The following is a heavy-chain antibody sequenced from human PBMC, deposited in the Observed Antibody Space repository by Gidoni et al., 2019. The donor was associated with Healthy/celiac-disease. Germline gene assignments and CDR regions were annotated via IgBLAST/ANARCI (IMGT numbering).Heavy chain of an antibody. CDR1: GGTFSSYA. J-gene: IGHJ5*02. D-gene: IGHD2-2*01. Sequence: QVQLVQSGAEVKKPGSSVKVSCKASGGTFSSYAISGVRQAPGQGLEWMGGIIPIFGTAHYAQKFQGRVTITADESTSTAYMELSSLRSEGTAVYYCARESIEEDIVVVPAGYWCDPWDQGTLVTFSS. CDR3: ARESIEEDIVVVPAGYWCDP. V-gene: IGHV1-69*01. CDR2: IIPIFGTA.